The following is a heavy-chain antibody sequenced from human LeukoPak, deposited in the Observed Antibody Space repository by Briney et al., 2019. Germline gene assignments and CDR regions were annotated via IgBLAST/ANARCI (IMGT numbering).Heavy chain of an antibody. CDR2: ISSSSSTI. CDR1: GFTYSSYS. D-gene: IGHD7-27*01. J-gene: IGHJ4*02. CDR3: ASLTGERKLYYFDY. Sequence: GGSLRLSCAASGFTYSSYSMNWVRQAPGKGLEWVSYISSSSSTIYYADSVKGRFTISRDNAKNSLYLQMNSLRAEDTAVYYCASLTGERKLYYFDYWGQGTLVTVSS. V-gene: IGHV3-48*01.